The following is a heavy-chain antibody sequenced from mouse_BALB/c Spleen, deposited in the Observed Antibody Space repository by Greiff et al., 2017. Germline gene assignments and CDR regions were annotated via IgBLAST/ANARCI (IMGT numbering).Heavy chain of an antibody. Sequence: EVKLVESGGDLVKPGGSLKLSCAASGFTFSSYGMSWVRQTPDKRLEWVATISSGGSYTYYPDSVKGRFTISRDNAKNTLYLQRSSLKSEDTAMYYCARALAYWGQGTLVTVSA. V-gene: IGHV5-6*02. CDR3: ARALAY. J-gene: IGHJ3*01. CDR2: ISSGGSYT. CDR1: GFTFSSYG.